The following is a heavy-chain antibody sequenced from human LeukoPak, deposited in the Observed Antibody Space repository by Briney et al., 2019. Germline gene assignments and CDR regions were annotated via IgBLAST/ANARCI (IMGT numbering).Heavy chain of an antibody. V-gene: IGHV3-23*01. J-gene: IGHJ3*02. Sequence: GGSLRLSCAASGFTFSSYAMSWVRQAPGKGLEWVSGISGRGGGTYYADSVKGRFTISRDNSKNTLYLQMSSLRAEDTAVYYCAKDGAGDRPDAFDIWGQGTKVTVSS. CDR1: GFTFSSYA. CDR2: ISGRGGGT. CDR3: AKDGAGDRPDAFDI. D-gene: IGHD2-21*02.